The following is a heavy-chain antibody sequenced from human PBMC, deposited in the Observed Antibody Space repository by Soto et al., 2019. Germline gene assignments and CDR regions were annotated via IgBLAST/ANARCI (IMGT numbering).Heavy chain of an antibody. J-gene: IGHJ4*02. V-gene: IGHV3-23*01. CDR2: ISGSGGST. CDR3: AKDPLITMIVVVHYFDY. Sequence: GGSLRLSCAASGFTFSSYAMSWVRQAPGKGLEWVSAISGSGGSTYYADSVKGRFTISRDNSKNTLYLQMNSLRAEDTAVYYCAKDPLITMIVVVHYFDYWGQGTLVTVSS. CDR1: GFTFSSYA. D-gene: IGHD3-22*01.